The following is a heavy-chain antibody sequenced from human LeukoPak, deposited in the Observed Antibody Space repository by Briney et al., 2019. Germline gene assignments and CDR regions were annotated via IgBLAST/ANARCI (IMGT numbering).Heavy chain of an antibody. V-gene: IGHV1-2*06. CDR3: ARERRGEWELPY. J-gene: IGHJ4*02. Sequence: ASVKVSCKASGYTFTGYYMHWVRQAPGQGLEWMGRINPNSGGTNYAQKVQGRVNMTRDTSISTAYMELSRLRSDDTAVYYCARERRGEWELPYWGQGTLVTVSS. CDR1: GYTFTGYY. D-gene: IGHD1-26*01. CDR2: INPNSGGT.